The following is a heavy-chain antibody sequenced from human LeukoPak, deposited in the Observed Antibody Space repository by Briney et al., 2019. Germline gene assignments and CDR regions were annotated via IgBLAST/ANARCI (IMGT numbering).Heavy chain of an antibody. D-gene: IGHD1-14*01. V-gene: IGHV3-30*04. CDR1: GFTFSSYA. CDR2: ISYDGSNK. CDR3: ARDLTPN. Sequence: GVSLRLSCAASGFTFSSYAMHWVRQAPGKGLEWVAVISYDGSNKYYADSVKGRFTISRDNSKNTLYLQMNSLRAEDTAVYYCARDLTPNWGQGTLVTVSS. J-gene: IGHJ4*02.